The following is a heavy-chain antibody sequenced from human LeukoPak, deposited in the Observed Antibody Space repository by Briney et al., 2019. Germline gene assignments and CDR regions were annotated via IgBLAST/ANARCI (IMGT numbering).Heavy chain of an antibody. CDR2: IYTSGST. Sequence: SETLSLTCTVSGGSISSYYWSWIRQPPGKGLEWIGYIYTSGSTNYNPSLKSRVTISVDTSKNQFSLKLSSVTAADTAVYYCARLGCSGGSCYRGYSYGKDYYYYYMDVWGKGTTVTVSS. CDR3: ARLGCSGGSCYRGYSYGKDYYYYYMDV. CDR1: GGSISSYY. J-gene: IGHJ6*03. V-gene: IGHV4-4*09. D-gene: IGHD2-15*01.